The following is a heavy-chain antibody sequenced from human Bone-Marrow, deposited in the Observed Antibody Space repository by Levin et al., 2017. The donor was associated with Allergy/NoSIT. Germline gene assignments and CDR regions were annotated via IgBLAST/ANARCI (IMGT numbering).Heavy chain of an antibody. CDR2: IFPRDSDT. D-gene: IGHD4-17*01. CDR1: GYSFTSYW. V-gene: IGHV5-51*01. Sequence: AASVKVSCQGSGYSFTSYWIGWVRRVPGKGLEWMGIIFPRDSDTIYSPSFQGQVTISADKSAATAYLQWSTLKASDTAMYYCARHEGSTVTTHIDHWGQGTLVTVSS. J-gene: IGHJ4*02. CDR3: ARHEGSTVTTHIDH.